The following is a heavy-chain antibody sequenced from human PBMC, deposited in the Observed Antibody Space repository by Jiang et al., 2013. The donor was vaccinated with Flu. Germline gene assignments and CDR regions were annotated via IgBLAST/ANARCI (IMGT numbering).Heavy chain of an antibody. J-gene: IGHJ4*02. V-gene: IGHV6-1*01. D-gene: IGHD3-22*01. CDR1: GGSVSSSSAT. Sequence: QTLSLTCVISGGSVSSSSATWNWIRQSPSRGLEWLGRTYYRSKWHYDFAASVQGRITISPDTSKTQFSLQLDSVTPDDTAVYFCTRGIVPFYFDTSDYYFFDYWSQGTLVTVSS. CDR3: TRGIVPFYFDTSDYYFFDY. CDR2: TYYRSKWHY.